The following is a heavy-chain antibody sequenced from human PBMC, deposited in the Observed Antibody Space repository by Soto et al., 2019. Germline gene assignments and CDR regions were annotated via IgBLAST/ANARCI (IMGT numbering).Heavy chain of an antibody. D-gene: IGHD3-22*01. V-gene: IGHV4-30-4*01. CDR1: NGSISSGEYY. CDR2: IYYSGST. CDR3: ATRPKYDFSGYVGP. Sequence: SETLSLTCTVSNGSISSGEYYWSWLRQTPGKGLEWIGDIYYSGSTNYKSSLRIRATISIDTSKNQFSLKLSSVTAADTAVSYCATRPKYDFSGYVGPWGQGTMVTVSS. J-gene: IGHJ5*02.